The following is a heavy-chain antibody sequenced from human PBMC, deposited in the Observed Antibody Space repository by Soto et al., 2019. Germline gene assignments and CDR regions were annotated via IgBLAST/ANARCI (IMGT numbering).Heavy chain of an antibody. Sequence: GESLKISCKGSGYSFTSYWISWVRQMPGKGLEWMGRIDPSDSYTNYSPSSQGHVTISADKSISTAYLQWSSLKASDTAMYYCARGSSSSTSCYGYDAFDIWGQGTMVTASS. CDR1: GYSFTSYW. CDR2: IDPSDSYT. CDR3: ARGSSSSTSCYGYDAFDI. J-gene: IGHJ3*02. V-gene: IGHV5-10-1*01. D-gene: IGHD2-2*01.